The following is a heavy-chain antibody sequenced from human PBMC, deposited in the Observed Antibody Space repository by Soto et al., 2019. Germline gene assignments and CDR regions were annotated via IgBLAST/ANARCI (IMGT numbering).Heavy chain of an antibody. CDR1: GGSFSSYY. Sequence: SETLSLTCAVYGGSFSSYYWSWIRQPPGKGLEWIGVINHSGSTNYNPSLKSRVTISVDTSKNQFSLKLSSVTAADTAVYYCARVRYVLNWFDPWGQGTLVTVSS. J-gene: IGHJ5*02. CDR2: INHSGST. CDR3: ARVRYVLNWFDP. D-gene: IGHD4-17*01. V-gene: IGHV4-34*01.